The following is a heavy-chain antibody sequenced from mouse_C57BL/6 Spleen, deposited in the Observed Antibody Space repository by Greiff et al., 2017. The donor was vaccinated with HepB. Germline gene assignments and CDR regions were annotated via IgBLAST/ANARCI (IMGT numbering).Heavy chain of an antibody. V-gene: IGHV1-64*01. CDR3: ARRDGYSHFDY. Sequence: VQLQQPGAELVKPGASVKLSCKASGYTFTSYWMHWVKQRPGQGLEWIGMIHPNSGSTNYNEKFKSKATLTVDKSSSTAYMQLSSRTSEDSAVYYCARRDGYSHFDYWGQGTTLTVSS. CDR1: GYTFTSYW. D-gene: IGHD2-3*01. J-gene: IGHJ2*01. CDR2: IHPNSGST.